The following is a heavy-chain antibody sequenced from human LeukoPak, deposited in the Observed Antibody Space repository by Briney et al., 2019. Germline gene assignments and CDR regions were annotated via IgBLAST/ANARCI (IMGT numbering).Heavy chain of an antibody. D-gene: IGHD3-3*01. Sequence: PSETLSLTCAVYGGSFSGYYWSWIRQPPGKGLEWIGEINHSGSTNYNPSLKSRVTISVDTSKNQFSLKLSSVTAADTAVYYCARGPTYYDFWSGYSAVYWGQGTLVTVSS. CDR1: GGSFSGYY. CDR2: INHSGST. CDR3: ARGPTYYDFWSGYSAVY. V-gene: IGHV4-34*01. J-gene: IGHJ4*02.